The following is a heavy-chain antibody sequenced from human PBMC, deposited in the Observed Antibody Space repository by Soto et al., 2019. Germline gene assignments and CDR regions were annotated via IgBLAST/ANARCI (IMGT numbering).Heavy chain of an antibody. J-gene: IGHJ4*02. V-gene: IGHV4-30-2*01. CDR2: IYHSGSI. CDR1: GGSISSGGYS. CDR3: AGRGDYSESSGYYDY. D-gene: IGHD3-22*01. Sequence: QLQLQESGSGLVKPSQTLSLTCAVSGGSISSGGYSWSWIRQPPGKGLEWIGYIYHSGSIYYNPSLKGAVTRSVDRSKNQFSLKLRSVTAADTAVYYCAGRGDYSESSGYYDYWGQGTLVTVSS.